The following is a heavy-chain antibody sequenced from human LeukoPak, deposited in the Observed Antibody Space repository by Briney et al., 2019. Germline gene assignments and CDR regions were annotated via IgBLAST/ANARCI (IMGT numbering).Heavy chain of an antibody. CDR3: AKGPLIEVAGTIWDY. D-gene: IGHD6-19*01. CDR1: GFTFSNYS. Sequence: GGSLRLSCAGSGFTFSNYSINWVRQAPGKGLEWVSSISPSSHYIYYADSVRGRFTISRDNDRNSMYLQMNSLRAEDTAVYYCAKGPLIEVAGTIWDYWGQGALVTVSS. V-gene: IGHV3-21*01. CDR2: ISPSSHYI. J-gene: IGHJ4*02.